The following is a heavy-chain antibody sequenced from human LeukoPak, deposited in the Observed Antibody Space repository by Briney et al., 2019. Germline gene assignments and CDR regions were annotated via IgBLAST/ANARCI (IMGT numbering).Heavy chain of an antibody. V-gene: IGHV3-11*01. CDR3: ARTPHYDFWSGFDY. J-gene: IGHJ4*02. Sequence: GGSLRLSCAASGFTFSDYYMSWIRQAPGRGLEWVSYISSSCNTIYYADSVKGRFTISRDNAKNSLYLQMNSLRGEDTAMYYCARTPHYDFWSGFDYWGQGTLVTVSS. D-gene: IGHD3-3*01. CDR2: ISSSCNTI. CDR1: GFTFSDYY.